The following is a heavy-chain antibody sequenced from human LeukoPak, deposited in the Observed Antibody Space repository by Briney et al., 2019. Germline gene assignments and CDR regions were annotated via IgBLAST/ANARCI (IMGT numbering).Heavy chain of an antibody. D-gene: IGHD5-12*01. V-gene: IGHV3-23*01. CDR1: GFTFSSDA. Sequence: PGGSLRLSCVASGFTFSSDALNWVRQAPGRGLEWVSGITGNGDRTYYADSVRGRFTISRDNSKNTLSLQMSSLRAHDTAIYYCAKGGPGVCSGYNYWGQGTLVTVSS. CDR2: ITGNGDRT. CDR3: AKGGPGVCSGYNY. J-gene: IGHJ4*02.